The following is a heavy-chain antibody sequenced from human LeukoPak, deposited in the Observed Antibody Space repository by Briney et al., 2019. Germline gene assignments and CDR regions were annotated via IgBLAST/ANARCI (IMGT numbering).Heavy chain of an antibody. Sequence: PSETLSLTCTVSGGSISSYYWNWIRQPPGKGLEWIGYIYYSGSTNYNPSLKSRVTISETSKNQFSLKLSSVTAADTAVYYCAREGEMATALGAFDIWGQGTMVTVSS. V-gene: IGHV4-59*01. J-gene: IGHJ3*02. CDR1: GGSISSYY. CDR2: IYYSGST. CDR3: AREGEMATALGAFDI. D-gene: IGHD5-24*01.